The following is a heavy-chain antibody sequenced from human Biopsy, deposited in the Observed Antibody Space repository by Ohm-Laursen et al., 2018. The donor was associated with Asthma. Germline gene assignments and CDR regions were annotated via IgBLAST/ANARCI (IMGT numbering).Heavy chain of an antibody. CDR3: ARDFGGWYYFDN. Sequence: PSQTLSLTCTVSGGSISGFYWSWIRQPPGKGLEWIGYIYYTGTTNYNPSLKSRVSISVDTSKNQFSLKLTSLTAADTAVYYCARDFGGWYYFDNWGQGSLVTVSS. CDR2: IYYTGTT. CDR1: GGSISGFY. V-gene: IGHV4-59*01. D-gene: IGHD3-3*01. J-gene: IGHJ4*02.